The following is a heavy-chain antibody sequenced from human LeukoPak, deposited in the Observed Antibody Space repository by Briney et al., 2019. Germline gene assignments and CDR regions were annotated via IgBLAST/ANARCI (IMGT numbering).Heavy chain of an antibody. J-gene: IGHJ4*02. Sequence: GGSLRLSCAASGFTFSSYRMNWVRQAPGKGLEWVSSISSSSGYIYYADSVKGRFTISRDNAKNSLYLQMKSLRAEDTAVYYCARDLAIMITFGGDNYWGQGTLVTVSS. CDR1: GFTFSSYR. V-gene: IGHV3-21*01. CDR3: ARDLAIMITFGGDNY. D-gene: IGHD3-16*01. CDR2: ISSSSGYI.